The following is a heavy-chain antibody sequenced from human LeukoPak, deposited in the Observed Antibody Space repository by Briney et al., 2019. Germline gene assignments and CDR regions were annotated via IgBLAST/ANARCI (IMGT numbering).Heavy chain of an antibody. D-gene: IGHD6-19*01. Sequence: SETLSLACTVSGGSISSSSYYWGWIRQPPGKGLEWIGSIYYSGSTYYNPSLKSRVTISVDTSKNQFSLKLSSVTAADTAVYYCARSPSSGWYEPLNWFDPWGQGTLVTVSS. V-gene: IGHV4-39*01. CDR1: GGSISSSSYY. CDR2: IYYSGST. J-gene: IGHJ5*02. CDR3: ARSPSSGWYEPLNWFDP.